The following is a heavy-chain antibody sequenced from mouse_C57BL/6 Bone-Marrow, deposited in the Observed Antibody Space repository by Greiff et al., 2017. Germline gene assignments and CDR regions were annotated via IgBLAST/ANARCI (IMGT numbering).Heavy chain of an antibody. CDR1: GFSLTSYG. CDR3: ACPYGNYVSMDY. V-gene: IGHV2-5*01. Sequence: VKLVESGPGLVQPSQSLSITCTVSGFSLTSYGVHWVRQSPGKGLEWLGVIWRGGSTDYNAAFMSRLSITKDNSKSQVFFKMNSLQADDTAIYYCACPYGNYVSMDYWGQGTSVTVSS. CDR2: IWRGGST. J-gene: IGHJ4*01. D-gene: IGHD2-1*01.